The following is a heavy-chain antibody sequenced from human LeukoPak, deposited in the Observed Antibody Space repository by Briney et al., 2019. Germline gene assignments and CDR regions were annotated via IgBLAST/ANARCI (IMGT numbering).Heavy chain of an antibody. Sequence: GESLKISCRGSGYNFNNHWIGWVRQIPGKGLEWMGIIYPGDSDTRYSPSFQGQVTISADKSISTAYLQWSSLKASDTAMYYCARRNGIGYCSSTSCFDAFDIWGQGTMVTVSS. V-gene: IGHV5-51*01. CDR2: IYPGDSDT. J-gene: IGHJ3*02. D-gene: IGHD2-2*01. CDR1: GYNFNNHW. CDR3: ARRNGIGYCSSTSCFDAFDI.